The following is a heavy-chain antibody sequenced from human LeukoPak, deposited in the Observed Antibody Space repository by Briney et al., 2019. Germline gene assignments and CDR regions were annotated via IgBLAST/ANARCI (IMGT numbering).Heavy chain of an antibody. V-gene: IGHV3-74*01. CDR1: GFTSGFTFSSRW. CDR3: HPLGYTTN. CDR2: VKNDGST. J-gene: IGHJ4*02. Sequence: PGGSLRLSCAVSGFTSGFTFSSRWMHWVRQAPGKGLMWVSLVKNDGSTNYADSVKGRFTVSRDNAKNTLYLQMDNLRVEDTALYFCHPLGYTTNWGQGTLVTVSP. D-gene: IGHD6-13*01.